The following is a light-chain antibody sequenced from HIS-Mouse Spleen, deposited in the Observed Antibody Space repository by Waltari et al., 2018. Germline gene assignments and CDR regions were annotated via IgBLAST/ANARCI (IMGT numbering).Light chain of an antibody. CDR3: QQLNSYPPT. CDR2: AAY. J-gene: IGKJ1*01. Sequence: DIQLTQSPSFLSASVGDRVPITCRASQGIRSYLAWYQQKPGKAPKLLIYAAYTLQSGVPSRFSGSGSGTEFTLTISSLQTEDFATYYCQQLNSYPPTFGQGTKVEIK. V-gene: IGKV1-9*01. CDR1: QGIRSY.